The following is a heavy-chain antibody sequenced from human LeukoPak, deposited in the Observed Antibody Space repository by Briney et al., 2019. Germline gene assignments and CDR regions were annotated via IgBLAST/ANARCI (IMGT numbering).Heavy chain of an antibody. V-gene: IGHV3-30*14. J-gene: IGHJ5*02. D-gene: IGHD4-17*01. Sequence: GGSLRHSCAASGFTFSSYAMHWVRQAPGKGLEWVAVISYDGSNKYYADSVKGRFTISRDTSKNTLYLQINSLRVEDTAVYYCIVFGDSNHWGQGTLVTVSS. CDR3: IVFGDSNH. CDR1: GFTFSSYA. CDR2: ISYDGSNK.